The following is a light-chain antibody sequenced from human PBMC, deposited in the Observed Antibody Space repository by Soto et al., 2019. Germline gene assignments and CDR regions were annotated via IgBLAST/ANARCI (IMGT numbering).Light chain of an antibody. CDR3: QQYGSTALT. Sequence: GLTKSPGTLSLSPGERATLSCMASQSVSSSYLAWYQQKPGQAPRLLIYGASSRDTGIPDRFSGSGSGTDFTLTIIIREPEEFAVYYCQQYGSTALTFGGATKVESK. CDR1: QSVSSSY. V-gene: IGKV3-20*01. J-gene: IGKJ4*01. CDR2: GAS.